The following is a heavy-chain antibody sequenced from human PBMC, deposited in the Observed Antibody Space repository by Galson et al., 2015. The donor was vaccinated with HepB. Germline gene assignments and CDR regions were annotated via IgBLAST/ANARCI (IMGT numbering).Heavy chain of an antibody. V-gene: IGHV5-10-1*01. D-gene: IGHD6-19*01. CDR1: GYSFTSYW. Sequence: QSGAEVKKPGESLRISCKGSGYSFTSYWISWVRQMPGKGLEWMGRIDPSDSYTNYSPSFQGHVTISADKSISTAYLQWSSLKTSDTAMYYCARPGIAVAGRGDDAFDIWGQGTMVTVSS. CDR3: ARPGIAVAGRGDDAFDI. CDR2: IDPSDSYT. J-gene: IGHJ3*02.